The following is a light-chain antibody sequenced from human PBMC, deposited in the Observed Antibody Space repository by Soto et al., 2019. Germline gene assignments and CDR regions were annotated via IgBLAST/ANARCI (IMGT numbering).Light chain of an antibody. CDR2: TNN. CDR3: SAYTVSRTYV. J-gene: IGLJ1*01. CDR1: ISNIGSNP. Sequence: QSVLTQPPSASGTPGQRVTISCSGTISNIGSNPVDWYQQVPGTAPKLLIYTNNQRPSGVPDRFSGSRSGTSASLAISGLQSEDEAYYYCSAYTVSRTYVFGTGTKVTVL. V-gene: IGLV1-44*01.